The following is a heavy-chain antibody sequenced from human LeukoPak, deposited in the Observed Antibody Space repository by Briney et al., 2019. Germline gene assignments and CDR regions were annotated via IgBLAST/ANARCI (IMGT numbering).Heavy chain of an antibody. CDR1: GGTFSSYA. CDR3: ARAPIAAAVTFDY. CDR2: MNPNSGNT. J-gene: IGHJ4*02. V-gene: IGHV1-8*03. D-gene: IGHD6-13*01. Sequence: GASVKVSCKASGGTFSSYAISWVRQATGQGLEWMGWMNPNSGNTGYAQKFQGRVTITRNTSISTAYMELSSLRSEDTAVYYCARAPIAAAVTFDYWGQGTLVTVSS.